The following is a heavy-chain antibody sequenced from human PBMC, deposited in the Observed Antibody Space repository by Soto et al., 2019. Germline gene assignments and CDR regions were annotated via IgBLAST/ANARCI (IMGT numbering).Heavy chain of an antibody. CDR1: GGSVSSGSYY. Sequence: QVQLQESGPGLVKPSETLSLTCTVSGGSVSSGSYYWSWIRQPPGKGLEWIGYIYYSGSTNYNPSLKSRVTISVDTSKNQFSLKLSSVTAADTAVYYCARESDSSGFSGIDYWGQGTLVTVSS. CDR2: IYYSGST. D-gene: IGHD3-22*01. J-gene: IGHJ4*02. V-gene: IGHV4-61*01. CDR3: ARESDSSGFSGIDY.